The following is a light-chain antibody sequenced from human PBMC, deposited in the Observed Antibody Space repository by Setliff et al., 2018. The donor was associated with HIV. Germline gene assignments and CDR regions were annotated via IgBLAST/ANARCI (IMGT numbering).Light chain of an antibody. Sequence: QSVLTQPASVSGSPGQSITISCTGTSSDVGGYNYVSWYQQHPDKAPKLLIYAVTNRPSGISNRFSGSKSGNTASLTISGLQAEDEADYYCNSYTSSIPLYVFGTGTKSPS. CDR2: AVT. V-gene: IGLV2-14*03. CDR3: NSYTSSIPLYV. J-gene: IGLJ1*01. CDR1: SSDVGGYNY.